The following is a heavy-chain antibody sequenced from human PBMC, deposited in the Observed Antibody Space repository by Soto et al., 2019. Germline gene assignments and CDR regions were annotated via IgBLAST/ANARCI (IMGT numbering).Heavy chain of an antibody. CDR3: ASASHRACSSGSCSPRRDY. D-gene: IGHD2-15*01. V-gene: IGHV4-34*01. J-gene: IGHJ4*02. CDR2: INHSGST. CDR1: GGSFSGYY. Sequence: QVQLQQWGAGLLKPSETLSLTCAVYGGSFSGYYWSWIRQPPGKGLEWMGEINHSGSTNYNPSLKSRATIKRSTTKNQLTLKLNSMTSANTAIYYCASASHRACSSGSCSPRRDYWGQGTLVTVSS.